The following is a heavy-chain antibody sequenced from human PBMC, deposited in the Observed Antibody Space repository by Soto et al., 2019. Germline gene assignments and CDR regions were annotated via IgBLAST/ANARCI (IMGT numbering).Heavy chain of an antibody. CDR1: GFTFSIYA. D-gene: IGHD3-22*01. J-gene: IGHJ5*02. V-gene: IGHV3-23*01. CDR3: AKEYRIVVVITPGLFDP. CDR2: ISGSGGST. Sequence: PGGSLRLSCAASGFTFSIYAMSWVRQAPGKGLEWVSAISGSGGSTYYADSVKGRFTISRDNSKNTLYLQMNSLRAEDTAVYYCAKEYRIVVVITPGLFDPWGQGTLVTVSS.